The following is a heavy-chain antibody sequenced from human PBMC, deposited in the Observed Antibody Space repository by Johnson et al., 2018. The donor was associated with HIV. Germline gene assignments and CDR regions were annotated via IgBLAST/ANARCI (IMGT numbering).Heavy chain of an antibody. CDR3: ARVGVSTRGVVRHDALDS. J-gene: IGHJ3*02. CDR1: GFTVSSNY. D-gene: IGHD3-10*01. Sequence: VQLVESGGGLIQPGGSLRLSCAASGFTVSSNYMSWVRQAPGKGLEWVSVIYSGGSTYYADSVKGRFTISRDNYKNTLYLQMNSLRAEDTDVYNCARVGVSTRGVVRHDALDSWGQGTMVTVSS. CDR2: IYSGGST. V-gene: IGHV3-53*01.